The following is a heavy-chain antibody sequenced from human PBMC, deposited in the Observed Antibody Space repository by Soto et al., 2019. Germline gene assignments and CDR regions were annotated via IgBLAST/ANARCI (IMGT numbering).Heavy chain of an antibody. CDR3: ARGAVAGPYYYGMDV. CDR2: IYHSGST. V-gene: IGHV4-4*02. Sequence: QVQLQESGPGLVKPSGTLSLTCAVSGGSISSSNWWSWVRQPPGKGLEWIGEIYHSGSTNYNPSLKSXVTISVDKSKNQFSLKLSSVTAADTAVYYCARGAVAGPYYYGMDVWGQGTTVTXSS. J-gene: IGHJ6*02. CDR1: GGSISSSNW. D-gene: IGHD6-19*01.